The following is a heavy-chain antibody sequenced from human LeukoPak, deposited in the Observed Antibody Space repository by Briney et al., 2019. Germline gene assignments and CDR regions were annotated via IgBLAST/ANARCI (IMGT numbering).Heavy chain of an antibody. Sequence: PSETLSLTCTVSGHSIINSYYWGWIRPPPGRGLEWIGSIYHSGSTYYNPSLKSRVTISVDTSKNQFSLKLSSVTAADTAVYYCARGWFGEYPPFDPWGQGTLVTVSS. J-gene: IGHJ5*02. V-gene: IGHV4-38-2*02. D-gene: IGHD3-10*01. CDR2: IYHSGST. CDR3: ARGWFGEYPPFDP. CDR1: GHSIINSYY.